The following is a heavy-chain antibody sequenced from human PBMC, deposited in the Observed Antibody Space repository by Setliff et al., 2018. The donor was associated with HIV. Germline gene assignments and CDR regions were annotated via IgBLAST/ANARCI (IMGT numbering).Heavy chain of an antibody. CDR2: INIANGKT. J-gene: IGHJ4*02. CDR3: ARDPSYTANWEFDF. D-gene: IGHD3-16*01. V-gene: IGHV1-3*04. Sequence: GASVKVSCKASGYSFSRSWVQWVRQASGQGLEWMGWINIANGKTQYSQKFRGRVTFTRDISAHTAYLDLNSLKSEDSALYYCARDPSYTANWEFDFWGQGTLFTVSS. CDR1: GYSFSRSW.